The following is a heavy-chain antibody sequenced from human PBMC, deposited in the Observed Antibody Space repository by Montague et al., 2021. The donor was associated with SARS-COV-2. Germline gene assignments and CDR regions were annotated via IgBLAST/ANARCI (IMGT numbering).Heavy chain of an antibody. CDR2: ISYSGRT. Sequence: SETLSLTCTVSGGSVSSSPYYWGWIRQPPGRGLEWVGSISYSGRTYFXPSLKSRLTISVDSPENQFSLRLSSVTAADTAVYYCASSYYYGSGTYVYNYYMDVWGKGTTVTVSS. D-gene: IGHD3-10*01. V-gene: IGHV4-39*01. CDR3: ASSYYYGSGTYVYNYYMDV. CDR1: GGSVSSSPYY. J-gene: IGHJ6*03.